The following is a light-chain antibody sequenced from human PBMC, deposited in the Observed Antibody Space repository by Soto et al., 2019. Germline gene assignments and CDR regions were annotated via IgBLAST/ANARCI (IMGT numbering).Light chain of an antibody. J-gene: IGKJ2*01. Sequence: DIQMTQSPSSLSASVGDRVTITCRASQGISNYLAWYQQKPGKVPKLLIYAASTLQSGVPSRFSGSGSGTDFTLIISSLQPEDVTTYYCQKYNIATYTFGQGTKLEIK. CDR3: QKYNIATYT. CDR1: QGISNY. CDR2: AAS. V-gene: IGKV1-27*01.